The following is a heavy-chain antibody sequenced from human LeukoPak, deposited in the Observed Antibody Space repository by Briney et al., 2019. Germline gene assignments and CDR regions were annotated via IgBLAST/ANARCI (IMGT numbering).Heavy chain of an antibody. J-gene: IGHJ4*02. D-gene: IGHD6-13*01. V-gene: IGHV3-23*01. CDR1: GFTFSSYA. CDR3: TTGLRAADTN. CDR2: VSGSGGYT. Sequence: PGGSLRLSCAASGFTFSSYAMSWVRQAPGKGLEWVSSVSGSGGYTYYAGSVKGRFTISRDDSKNTLYLQMNSLKTEDTAVYYCTTGLRAADTNWGLGTLVTVSS.